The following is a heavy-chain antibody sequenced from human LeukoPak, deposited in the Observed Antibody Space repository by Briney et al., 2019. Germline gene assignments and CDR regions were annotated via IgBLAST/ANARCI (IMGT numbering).Heavy chain of an antibody. V-gene: IGHV1-24*01. J-gene: IGHJ4*02. CDR1: GYTLTELS. Sequence: ASVKVSCKVSGYTLTELSMHWVRQAPGKGLEWMGGFDPEDGETIYAQKFQGRVTMTEDTSTDTAYMELSSLRSEDTAVYYCAYYIWNEVNFLVFDYWGQGTLVSVSS. CDR2: FDPEDGET. CDR3: AYYIWNEVNFLVFDY. D-gene: IGHD1-20*01.